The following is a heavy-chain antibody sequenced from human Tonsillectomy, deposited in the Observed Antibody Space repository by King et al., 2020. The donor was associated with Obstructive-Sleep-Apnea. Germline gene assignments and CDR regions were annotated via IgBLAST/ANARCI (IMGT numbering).Heavy chain of an antibody. CDR1: GFTFKKYW. CDR3: AREYWGPEY. V-gene: IGHV3-7*01. D-gene: IGHD3-16*01. Sequence: VQLVESGGGLVQPGGSLRLSCAASGFTFKKYWMTWVRQAPGKGLEWVANIKEDGSEKHDVDFVKGRFTISRDNAKNSVYLQINSLRDEDTAVYYCAREYWGPEYWGQGTLVTVSS. J-gene: IGHJ4*02. CDR2: IKEDGSEK.